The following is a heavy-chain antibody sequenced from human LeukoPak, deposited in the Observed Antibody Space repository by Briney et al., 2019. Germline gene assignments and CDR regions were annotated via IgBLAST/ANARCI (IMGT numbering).Heavy chain of an antibody. CDR2: IYHSGST. CDR1: GGSISSSNW. D-gene: IGHD2-2*01. CDR3: ARQSVVPAARLDY. V-gene: IGHV4-4*02. J-gene: IGHJ4*02. Sequence: SETLSLTCAVSGGSISSSNWWSWVRQPPGKGLEWFGEIYHSGSTNYNPSLKSRVTISVDKSKNQFSLKLSSVTAADTAVYYCARQSVVPAARLDYWDQGTLVTVSS.